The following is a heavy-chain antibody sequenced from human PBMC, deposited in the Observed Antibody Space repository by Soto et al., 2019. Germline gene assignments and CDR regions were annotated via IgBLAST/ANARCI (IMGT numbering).Heavy chain of an antibody. V-gene: IGHV1-18*01. J-gene: IGHJ6*02. CDR2: ISVYNGDT. CDR3: AGPFTGGDFDWDV. D-gene: IGHD2-21*02. Sequence: QIQLVQSAAEVKKPGASVKVSCKTNGYSVNTYGITWVRQAPGQGLEWMGWISVYNGDTKYAQKFQGRVTMTTDTPTSTAYMELRSLRSDDTATYYGAGPFTGGDFDWDVGGQGTTVTVSS. CDR1: GYSVNTYG.